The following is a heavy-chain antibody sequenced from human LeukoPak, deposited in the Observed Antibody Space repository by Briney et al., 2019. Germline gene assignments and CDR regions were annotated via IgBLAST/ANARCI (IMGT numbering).Heavy chain of an antibody. V-gene: IGHV1-69*06. CDR3: ATNYYDSSGYYDAFDI. CDR1: GGTLNSYV. Sequence: ASVKVSCKASGGTLNSYVISWVRQAPGQGLEWTGGIIPISGTTNYAQKFQGRVTITADKSTSTAYMELSSLRSEDTAVYYCATNYYDSSGYYDAFDIWGQGTMVTVSS. J-gene: IGHJ3*02. CDR2: IIPISGTT. D-gene: IGHD3-22*01.